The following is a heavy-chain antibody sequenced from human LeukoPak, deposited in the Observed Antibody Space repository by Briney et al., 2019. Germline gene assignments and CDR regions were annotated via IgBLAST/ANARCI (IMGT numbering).Heavy chain of an antibody. Sequence: GGSLRLSCAASGFTFSSYWMSWVRQAPGKGLEWVANIKQDGSEKCYVDSVKGRFTISRDNAKNSLYLQMNSLRAEDTAVYYCARGRAGWKPYNWFDPWGQGTLVTVSS. D-gene: IGHD4-23*01. CDR1: GFTFSSYW. CDR2: IKQDGSEK. V-gene: IGHV3-7*01. CDR3: ARGRAGWKPYNWFDP. J-gene: IGHJ5*02.